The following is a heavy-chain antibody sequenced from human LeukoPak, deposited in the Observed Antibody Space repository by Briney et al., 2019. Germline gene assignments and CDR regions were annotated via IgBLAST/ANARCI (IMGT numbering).Heavy chain of an antibody. CDR2: IYYSGST. V-gene: IGHV4-39*07. CDR3: VRGQYYYDRWDY. J-gene: IGHJ4*02. Sequence: SETLSLTCTVSGASISSSSYYWGWIRQPPGKGLEWIGIIYYSGSTYYNPSLKSRVTISVDTSKNQFSLNLSSVTAADTAVYYCVRGQYYYDRWDYWGQGTLVTVSS. D-gene: IGHD3-22*01. CDR1: GASISSSSYY.